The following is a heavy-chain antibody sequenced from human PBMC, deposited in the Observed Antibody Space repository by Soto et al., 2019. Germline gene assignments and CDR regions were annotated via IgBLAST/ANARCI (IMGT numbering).Heavy chain of an antibody. CDR3: ARGRKGYSGTWYVD. Sequence: SETLSLTCAVYCGSSSRNSWSWIRQPTGKGLEWIGETSDSGGSNYNPSLKTRVTISVDTSKNQFSLRLSSVTAADTAVYYCARGRKGYSGTWYVDWGQGTLVTVSS. CDR2: TSDSGGS. CDR1: CGSSSRNS. V-gene: IGHV4-34*01. J-gene: IGHJ4*02. D-gene: IGHD6-13*01.